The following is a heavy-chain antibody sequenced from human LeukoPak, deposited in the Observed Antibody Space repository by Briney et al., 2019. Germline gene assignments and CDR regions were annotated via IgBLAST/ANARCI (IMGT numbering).Heavy chain of an antibody. J-gene: IGHJ5*02. Sequence: SETLSLTCTVSGDSMNAYSWSWIRQSPGTGLEWIGYIHYSGRTNYNPSLKTRVTMSVDTSKNQFSLKVTSLTAADTAVYYCARDRSYDFASALPPAFWFDPWGQGTPVTVSA. V-gene: IGHV4-59*01. D-gene: IGHD3/OR15-3a*01. CDR2: IHYSGRT. CDR3: ARDRSYDFASALPPAFWFDP. CDR1: GDSMNAYS.